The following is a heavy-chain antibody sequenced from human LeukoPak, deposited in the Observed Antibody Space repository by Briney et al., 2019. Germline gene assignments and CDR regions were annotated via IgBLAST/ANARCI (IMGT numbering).Heavy chain of an antibody. D-gene: IGHD2-2*01. CDR2: ISYDGSNK. Sequence: QSGGSLRTSCAASGFTFSSCGMHWVRQAPGKGLEWVAVISYDGSNKYYADSVKGRFTISRDNSKNTLYLQMNSLRAEDTAVYYCAKDRIVVVPAATEPDGMDVWGQGTTVTVSS. J-gene: IGHJ6*02. V-gene: IGHV3-30*18. CDR3: AKDRIVVVPAATEPDGMDV. CDR1: GFTFSSCG.